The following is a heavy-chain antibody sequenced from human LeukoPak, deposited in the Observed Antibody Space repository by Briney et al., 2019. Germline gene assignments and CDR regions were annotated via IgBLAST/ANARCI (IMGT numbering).Heavy chain of an antibody. Sequence: SETLSLTCTVSGGSISSGGYYWSWIRQHPGKGLGWIGYIYYSGSTYYNPSLKSRVTISVDTSKNQFSLKLSSVTAADTAVYYCASSGYSYGYVYWGQGTLVTVSS. CDR2: IYYSGST. D-gene: IGHD5-18*01. CDR1: GGSISSGGYY. V-gene: IGHV4-31*03. J-gene: IGHJ4*02. CDR3: ASSGYSYGYVY.